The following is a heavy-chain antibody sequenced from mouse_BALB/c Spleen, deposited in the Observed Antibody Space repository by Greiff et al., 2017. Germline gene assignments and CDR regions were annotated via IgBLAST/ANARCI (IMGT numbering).Heavy chain of an antibody. J-gene: IGHJ1*01. CDR1: GFTFSSYA. CDR2: ISSGGST. Sequence: EVKLVESGGGLVKPGGSLKLSCAASGFTFSSYAMSWVRQTPEKRLEWVASISSGGSTYYPDSVKGRFTISRDNARNILYLQMSSLRSEDTAMYYCARGGGLRPYWYFDVWGAGTTVTVSS. D-gene: IGHD2-2*01. CDR3: ARGGGLRPYWYFDV. V-gene: IGHV5-6-5*01.